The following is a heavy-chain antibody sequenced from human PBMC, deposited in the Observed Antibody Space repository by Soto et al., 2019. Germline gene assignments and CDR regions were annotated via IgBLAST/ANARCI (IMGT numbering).Heavy chain of an antibody. Sequence: EVQLVQSGGGLVQPGGSLRLSCAASGFTFSSHWMTWVRQGPGKGLEWVANIKQDESEKYYVDSVKGRFTISRDNAKDSLYLQMNSLRDEDTAVYYCARFSGQEGATGYRFFDSWGPGALVIVSS. CDR2: IKQDESEK. J-gene: IGHJ4*02. CDR1: GFTFSSHW. D-gene: IGHD3-9*01. CDR3: ARFSGQEGATGYRFFDS. V-gene: IGHV3-7*05.